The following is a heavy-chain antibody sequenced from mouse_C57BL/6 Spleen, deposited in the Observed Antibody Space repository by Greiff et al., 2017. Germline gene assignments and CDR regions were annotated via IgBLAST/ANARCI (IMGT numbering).Heavy chain of an antibody. CDR1: GYKFTDYE. D-gene: IGHD3-1*01. CDR2: IDPETGGT. V-gene: IGHV1-15*01. CDR3: ARPDY. Sequence: QVQLQQSGAELVRPGASVTLSCKASGYKFTDYEMHWVKQTPVHGLEWIGAIDPETGGTAYNQKFKGKATLTVDKSSSTAYMQLSSLTSEDSAVYYCARPDYWGQGTTLTVSS. J-gene: IGHJ2*01.